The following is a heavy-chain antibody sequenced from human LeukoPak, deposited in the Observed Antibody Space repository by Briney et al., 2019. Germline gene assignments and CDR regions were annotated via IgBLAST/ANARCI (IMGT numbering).Heavy chain of an antibody. J-gene: IGHJ4*02. V-gene: IGHV1-2*04. D-gene: IGHD4-17*01. Sequence: ASVKVSCKASGYTFTGYYIHWVRQAPGQGLEWMGWINPNSGGTNYAQKFQGWVTMTRDTSISTAYMELSRLRSDDTAVYYRARGAETVTTPRFDYWGQGTLVTVSS. CDR2: INPNSGGT. CDR1: GYTFTGYY. CDR3: ARGAETVTTPRFDY.